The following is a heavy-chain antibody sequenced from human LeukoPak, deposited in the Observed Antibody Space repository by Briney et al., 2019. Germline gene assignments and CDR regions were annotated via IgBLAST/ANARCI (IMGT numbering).Heavy chain of an antibody. CDR2: IWYDGSNK. D-gene: IGHD2-15*01. CDR3: AKLGRVVVAASSEIDY. Sequence: PGGSLRLSCAASGFTFSSYGMHWVRQAPGKGLEWVAVIWYDGSNKYYADSVKGRFTISRDNSKNTLYLQMNSLRAEDTAVYYCAKLGRVVVAASSEIDYWGQGTLVTVSS. J-gene: IGHJ4*02. V-gene: IGHV3-33*06. CDR1: GFTFSSYG.